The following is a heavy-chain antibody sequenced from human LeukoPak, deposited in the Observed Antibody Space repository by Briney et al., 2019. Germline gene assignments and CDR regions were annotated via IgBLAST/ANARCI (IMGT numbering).Heavy chain of an antibody. D-gene: IGHD4-17*01. CDR1: GVSISSDY. CDR2: IYYSGSS. CDR3: ARRLRQNLFDP. Sequence: SETLSLTYTVSGVSISSDYWSWLRLPPGKGLEWIGYIYYSGSSNYNPSLKSRVTMSVDTSKNQFSLKLTSVTAADTAVYYCARRLRQNLFDPWGQGTLVTVSS. V-gene: IGHV4-59*08. J-gene: IGHJ5*02.